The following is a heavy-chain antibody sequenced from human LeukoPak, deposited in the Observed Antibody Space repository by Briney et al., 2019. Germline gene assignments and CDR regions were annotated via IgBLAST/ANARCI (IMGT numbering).Heavy chain of an antibody. V-gene: IGHV4-34*09. CDR1: GXSFSGYY. Sequence: PSETLSLTCAVYGXSFSGYYWSWIRQPPGKGLEWIGEINHSGSTNYNPSLKRRVTISVDTSKNQFSLKLSSVTAADTAVYYCARTITIFGALGYFDYWGQGTLVTVSS. CDR3: ARTITIFGALGYFDY. D-gene: IGHD3-3*01. J-gene: IGHJ4*02. CDR2: INHSGST.